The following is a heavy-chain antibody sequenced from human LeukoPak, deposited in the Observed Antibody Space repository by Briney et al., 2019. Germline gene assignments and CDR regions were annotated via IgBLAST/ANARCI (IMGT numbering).Heavy chain of an antibody. D-gene: IGHD3-3*01. CDR1: GFTFSSYE. Sequence: PGGSLRLSCAASGFTFSSYEMNWVRQAPGKGLEWVSAISGSGGSTYYADSVKGRFTISRDNSKNTLYLQMNSLRAEDTAVYYCAKDAIFGVVLYDYWGQGTLVTVSS. J-gene: IGHJ4*02. CDR2: ISGSGGST. CDR3: AKDAIFGVVLYDY. V-gene: IGHV3-23*01.